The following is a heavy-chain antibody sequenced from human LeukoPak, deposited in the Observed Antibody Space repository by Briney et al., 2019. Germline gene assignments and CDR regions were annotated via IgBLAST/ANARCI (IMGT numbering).Heavy chain of an antibody. V-gene: IGHV4-34*01. Sequence: SETLSLTCAVCGGFFSGYYWRWIRQPSGKGLEWIGEINHSGRTNYNPSLKSRVTISIDTSKNQFSLKLSSVTAAATAVYYCARGPAVSFASGNYMDVWGKGTTVIVSS. J-gene: IGHJ6*03. CDR3: ARGPAVSFASGNYMDV. D-gene: IGHD2-2*01. CDR1: GGFFSGYY. CDR2: INHSGRT.